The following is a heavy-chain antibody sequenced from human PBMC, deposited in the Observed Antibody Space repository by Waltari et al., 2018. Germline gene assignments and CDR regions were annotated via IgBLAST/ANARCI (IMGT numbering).Heavy chain of an antibody. CDR1: GFTFSSYG. J-gene: IGHJ4*02. D-gene: IGHD6-6*01. CDR3: AKDRPDSSSSRGDY. Sequence: QVQLVRSGGGVVQPGRSLRLSCAASGFTFSSYGMHWVRQAPGKGLEWVAVISYDGSNKYYADSVKGRFTISRDNSKNTLYLQMNSLRAEDTAVYYCAKDRPDSSSSRGDYWGQGTLVTVSS. CDR2: ISYDGSNK. V-gene: IGHV3-30*18.